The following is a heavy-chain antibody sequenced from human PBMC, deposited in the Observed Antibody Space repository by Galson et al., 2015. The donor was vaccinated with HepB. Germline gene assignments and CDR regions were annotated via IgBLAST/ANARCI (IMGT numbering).Heavy chain of an antibody. Sequence: SVKVSCKASGYTFSSYYMHWVRQAPGQGLEWMGTINPSSGSTRYAQKFQGRVTVTRDTSTSTVYMELSSLRSEDAAVYYCARGGGYDGSGYHYWDAIDNWGQGTMVIVSP. CDR2: INPSSGST. D-gene: IGHD3-22*01. CDR3: ARGGGYDGSGYHYWDAIDN. J-gene: IGHJ3*02. CDR1: GYTFSSYY. V-gene: IGHV1-46*01.